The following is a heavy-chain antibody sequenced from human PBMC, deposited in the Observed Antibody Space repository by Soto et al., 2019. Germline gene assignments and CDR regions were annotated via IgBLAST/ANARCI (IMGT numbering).Heavy chain of an antibody. CDR2: INHSGST. Sequence: SETLSLTCAVYGGSFSGYYWSWIRQPPGKGLEWIGEINHSGSTNYNPSLKSRVTISVDTSKNQFSLKLSSVTAADTAVYYCARSVFVLVATTSYYYYMDVRR. J-gene: IGHJ6*03. CDR1: GGSFSGYY. V-gene: IGHV4-34*01. CDR3: ARSVFVLVATTSYYYYMDV. D-gene: IGHD5-12*01.